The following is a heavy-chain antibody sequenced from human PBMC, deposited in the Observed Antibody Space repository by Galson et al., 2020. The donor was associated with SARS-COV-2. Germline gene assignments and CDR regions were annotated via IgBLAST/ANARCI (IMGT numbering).Heavy chain of an antibody. CDR3: ARGGGIAAAGSGY. Sequence: GESLKISCAASGFTFSSYSMNWVRQAPGKGLEWVSYISSSSTIYYADSVKGRFTISRDNAKNSLYLQMNSLRAEDTAVYYCARGGGIAAAGSGYWGQGTLVTVSS. J-gene: IGHJ4*02. CDR1: GFTFSSYS. V-gene: IGHV3-48*04. D-gene: IGHD6-13*01. CDR2: ISSSSTI.